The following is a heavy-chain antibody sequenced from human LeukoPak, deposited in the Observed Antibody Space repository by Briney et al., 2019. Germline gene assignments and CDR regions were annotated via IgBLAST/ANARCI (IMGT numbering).Heavy chain of an antibody. CDR3: ARAAWRGSNSRDAFDI. CDR2: IYYTGTT. V-gene: IGHV4-31*03. D-gene: IGHD4/OR15-4a*01. Sequence: SQTLSLTCTVSGGSISRGGDYWSLIRQHPGKGLDWIEYIYYTGTTYYNPSIKSRLTISVDTSKNQFYLNLSSMTDADTAVYYCARAAWRGSNSRDAFDIWGQGTVVTVSS. CDR1: GGSISRGGDY. J-gene: IGHJ3*02.